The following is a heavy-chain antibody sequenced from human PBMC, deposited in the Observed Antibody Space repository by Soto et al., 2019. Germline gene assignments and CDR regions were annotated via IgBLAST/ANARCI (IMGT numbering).Heavy chain of an antibody. CDR3: AKDTLRRYCTNGVCYGYMDV. D-gene: IGHD2-8*01. Sequence: PGGSLRLSCAASGFTFDDYAMHWVRQAPGKGLEWVSGISWNSGSIGYADSVKGRFTISRDNAKNSLYLQMNSLRAEDTALYYCAKDTLRRYCTNGVCYGYMDVWGKGTTVTVSS. CDR1: GFTFDDYA. J-gene: IGHJ6*03. V-gene: IGHV3-9*01. CDR2: ISWNSGSI.